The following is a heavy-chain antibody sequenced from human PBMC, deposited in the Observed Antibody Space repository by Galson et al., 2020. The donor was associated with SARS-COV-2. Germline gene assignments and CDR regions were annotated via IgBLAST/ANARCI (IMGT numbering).Heavy chain of an antibody. J-gene: IGHJ6*02. CDR3: ARDLGLYYESSGYYYPQNYYYYGMDV. V-gene: IGHV3-33*01. Sequence: AESLRLSCAASGFTFSSYGMHWVRQAPGKGLEWVAVIWYDGSNKYYADPVKARFTISRDNSKNTLYLQMNSLRAENTAVYYCARDLGLYYESSGYYYPQNYYYYGMDVWGQGTTVTVSS. D-gene: IGHD3-22*01. CDR1: GFTFSSYG. CDR2: IWYDGSNK.